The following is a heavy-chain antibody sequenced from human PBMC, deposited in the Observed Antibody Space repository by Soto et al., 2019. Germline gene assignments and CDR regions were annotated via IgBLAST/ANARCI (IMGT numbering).Heavy chain of an antibody. J-gene: IGHJ6*02. V-gene: IGHV4-59*01. CDR2: IYYSGST. CDR3: ARGAAMVILGMDV. Sequence: SLTRTVSGGSISSCYWSXLRQPPGKGLEWIGYIYYSGSTNYNPSLKSRVTISVDTSKNQFSLKLSSVTAADTAVYYCARGAAMVILGMDVWGQGTTVTVSS. CDR1: GGSISSCY. D-gene: IGHD5-18*01.